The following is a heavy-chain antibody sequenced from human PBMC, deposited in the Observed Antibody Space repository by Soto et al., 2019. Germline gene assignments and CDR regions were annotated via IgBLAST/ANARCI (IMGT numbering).Heavy chain of an antibody. CDR2: INAANGDT. CDR3: VRRHVSATGIDWFDP. D-gene: IGHD6-13*01. Sequence: ASVKVSCKASGYTFTSYGIHWVRQAPGQRLEWMGWINAANGDTKYSPKFQGRVTITRDTSASTAYMGLSSLRSEDTALYYCVRRHVSATGIDWFDPWGQGTLVTVSS. CDR1: GYTFTSYG. J-gene: IGHJ5*02. V-gene: IGHV1-3*01.